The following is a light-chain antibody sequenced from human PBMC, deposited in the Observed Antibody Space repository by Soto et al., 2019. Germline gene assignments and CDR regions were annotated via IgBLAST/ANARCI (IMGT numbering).Light chain of an antibody. Sequence: DIQMTQSPSTLSESVGDRVTIACRASQSISTWLAWYQQKPGKAPKLLIYKASSLESGVPSRFGGSGSGTEFTLNISSLQPDDFATYYCQQYNSFPRTFGQGTKVEIK. CDR2: KAS. CDR1: QSISTW. J-gene: IGKJ1*01. CDR3: QQYNSFPRT. V-gene: IGKV1-5*03.